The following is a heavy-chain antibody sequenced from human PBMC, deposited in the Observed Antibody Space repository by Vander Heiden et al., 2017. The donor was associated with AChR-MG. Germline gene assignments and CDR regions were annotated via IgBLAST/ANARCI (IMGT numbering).Heavy chain of an antibody. V-gene: IGHV1-2*02. CDR2: INPNSGGT. Sequence: QVQLVQSGAEVKKPGASVKVSCKASGYTFTGYYMHWVRQAPVQGLEWMGWINPNSGGTNYAQKFQGRVTMTRDTSISTAYMELSRLRSDDTAVYYCARVFSGGGDIYYYYGMDVWGQGTTVTVSS. D-gene: IGHD2-21*01. CDR3: ARVFSGGGDIYYYYGMDV. CDR1: GYTFTGYY. J-gene: IGHJ6*02.